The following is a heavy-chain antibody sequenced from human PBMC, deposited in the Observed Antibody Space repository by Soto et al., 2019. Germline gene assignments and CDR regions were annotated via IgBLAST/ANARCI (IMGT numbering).Heavy chain of an antibody. D-gene: IGHD3-3*01. CDR2: ISSSSSYI. CDR3: ARDGVEDDFWSGYSPYYYYYGMDV. Sequence: PGGSLRLSCAASGFTFSRYSMNWVRQAPGKGLEWVSSISSSSSYIYYADSVKGRFTISRDNAKNSLYLQMNSLRAEDTAVYYCARDGVEDDFWSGYSPYYYYYGMDVWGQGTTVTVSS. V-gene: IGHV3-21*01. CDR1: GFTFSRYS. J-gene: IGHJ6*02.